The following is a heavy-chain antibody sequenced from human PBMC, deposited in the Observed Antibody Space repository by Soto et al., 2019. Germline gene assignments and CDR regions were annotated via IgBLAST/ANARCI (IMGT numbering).Heavy chain of an antibody. CDR3: TTDDIDNRIDGDFDY. Sequence: EVQLVESGGGLVKPGGSLRLSCAASGFIFSNAWMSWVRQAPGKGLEWIGRIKTNRDGGATDYAAPVKGRFTISRDDSRNTVYLQMNSLKTEDTAIYYCTTDDIDNRIDGDFDYWGQGTLVTVSS. CDR1: GFIFSNAW. CDR2: IKTNRDGGAT. V-gene: IGHV3-15*01. J-gene: IGHJ4*02. D-gene: IGHD1-1*01.